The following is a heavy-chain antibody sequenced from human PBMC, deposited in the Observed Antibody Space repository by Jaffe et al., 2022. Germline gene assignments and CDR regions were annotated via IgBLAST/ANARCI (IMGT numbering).Heavy chain of an antibody. J-gene: IGHJ4*02. V-gene: IGHV3-49*04. CDR2: IRSKAYGGTT. CDR3: TRVEIAAAGNFYFDY. CDR1: GFTFGDYA. D-gene: IGHD6-13*01. Sequence: EVQLVESGGGLVQPGRSLRLSCTASGFTFGDYAMSWVRQAPGKGLEWVGFIRSKAYGGTTEYAASVKGRFTISRDDSKSIAYLQMNSLKTEDTAVYYCTRVEIAAAGNFYFDYWGQGTLVTVSS.